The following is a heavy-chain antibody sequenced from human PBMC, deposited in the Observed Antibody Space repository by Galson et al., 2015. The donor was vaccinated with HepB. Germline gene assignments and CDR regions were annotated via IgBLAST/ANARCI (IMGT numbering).Heavy chain of an antibody. CDR2: FSGNGDSP. D-gene: IGHD5-18*01. CDR3: AKGYGLFDS. CDR1: GFAFDTHA. J-gene: IGHJ5*01. Sequence: SLRLSCAASGFAFDTHAMSWVRQAPGRGLEWISGFSGNGDSPFYADSVKGRFTVSRDNSNNLLYLQVNSLRAEAAGLYFCAKGYGLFDSWGQGILVTVSS. V-gene: IGHV3-23*01.